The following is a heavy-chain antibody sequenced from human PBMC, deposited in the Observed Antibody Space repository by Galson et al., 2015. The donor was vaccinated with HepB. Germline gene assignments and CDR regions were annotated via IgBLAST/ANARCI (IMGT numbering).Heavy chain of an antibody. J-gene: IGHJ4*02. D-gene: IGHD5-24*01. V-gene: IGHV1-2*06. Sequence: SVKVSCKASGYTFTGYYMHWVRQAPGQGLEWMGRINPNSGGTNYAQKFQGRVTMTRDTSISTAYMELSRLRSDDTAVYYCARAPEFGWLQPDYWGQGTLVTVSS. CDR3: ARAPEFGWLQPDY. CDR1: GYTFTGYY. CDR2: INPNSGGT.